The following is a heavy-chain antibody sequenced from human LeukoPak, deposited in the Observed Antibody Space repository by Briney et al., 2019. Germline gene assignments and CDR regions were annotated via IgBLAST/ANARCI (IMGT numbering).Heavy chain of an antibody. CDR3: AKDLSPGTYDY. V-gene: IGHV3-23*01. CDR2: ISGGGGET. CDR1: GFTFSNNA. J-gene: IGHJ4*02. Sequence: GGSLRLSCAASGFTFSNNAMHWVRQAPGKGLEWVSSISGGGGETYYADSVKGRFTISRDNAKNSLYLQMNSLRAEDTAVYYCAKDLSPGTYDYWGQGTLGTVSS. D-gene: IGHD1-1*01.